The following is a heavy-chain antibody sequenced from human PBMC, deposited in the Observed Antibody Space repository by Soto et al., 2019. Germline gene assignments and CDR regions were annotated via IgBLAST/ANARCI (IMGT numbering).Heavy chain of an antibody. CDR3: AADQEAYCGGDCYSR. Sequence: QMQLVQSGPEVKKPGTSVKVSCKASGFTFTSSAVQWVRQARGQRLEWIGWIVVGSGNTNYAQKFQERVTITRDMSTSTANMELSSLRSEDTAVYYCAADQEAYCGGDCYSRWGQGTLVTVSS. CDR1: GFTFTSSA. J-gene: IGHJ4*02. D-gene: IGHD2-21*02. V-gene: IGHV1-58*01. CDR2: IVVGSGNT.